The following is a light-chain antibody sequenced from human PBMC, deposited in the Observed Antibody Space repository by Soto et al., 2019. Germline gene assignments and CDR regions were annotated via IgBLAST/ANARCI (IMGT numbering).Light chain of an antibody. CDR3: QSYDSSLGYV. CDR2: GNS. CDR1: SSNIGAGYD. Sequence: QSVLTQPPSVSGAPGQRVTISCTGSSSNIGAGYDVHWYQQLPGTAPKLLIYGNSNRPSGVPDRFSGSKSGTSASLAITGLQAEDGADYYCQSYDSSLGYVFGTGTKLTVL. V-gene: IGLV1-40*01. J-gene: IGLJ1*01.